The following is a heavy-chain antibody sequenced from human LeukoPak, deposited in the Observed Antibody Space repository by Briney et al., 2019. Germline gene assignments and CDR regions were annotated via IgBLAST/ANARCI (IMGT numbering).Heavy chain of an antibody. CDR3: ARLNVDTAVDL. J-gene: IGHJ2*01. D-gene: IGHD5-18*01. CDR1: GGSISSYY. CDR2: IYTSGTT. Sequence: SETLSLTCTVSGGSISSYYWSWIRQPAGKGLEGIGRIYTSGTTNYNPSLKSRVTMSVDTSKNQFSLKLSSMSAADTAMYYCARLNVDTAVDLGGRGTLVTVSS. V-gene: IGHV4-4*07.